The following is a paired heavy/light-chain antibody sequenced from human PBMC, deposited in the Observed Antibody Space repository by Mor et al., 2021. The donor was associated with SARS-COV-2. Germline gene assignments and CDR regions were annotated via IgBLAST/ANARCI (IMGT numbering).Light chain of an antibody. CDR2: DSS. CDR1: QSVRSNS. Sequence: DILLTQSPGTLSLSPGERATLSCKASQSVRSNSVAWYQQRRGQSPRLLIYDSSTRATGIPERFTGGGSETDFSLTISRLEPEDFAVYYCQQFGSSPWTFGQGTKVEIK. V-gene: IGKV3-20*01. J-gene: IGKJ1*01. CDR3: QQFGSSPWT.
Heavy chain of an antibody. V-gene: IGHV1-2*02. CDR3: AIESPSMTYSSAFDV. J-gene: IGHJ3*01. CDR1: GYPFTMFY. CDR2: INPRNGAT. D-gene: IGHD2-21*01. Sequence: AHLVQSGPDVKKLGASVKVSCRASGYPFTMFYIHWVRQAPGQGPELMGWINPRNGATYFTRKFEGRVTLTTDTSISTAYMILNRLKPDDAAVYYCAIESPSMTYSSAFDVWGQGTRISVSS.